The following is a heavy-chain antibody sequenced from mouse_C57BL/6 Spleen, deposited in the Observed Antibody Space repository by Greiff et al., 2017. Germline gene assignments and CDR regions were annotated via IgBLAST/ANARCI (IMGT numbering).Heavy chain of an antibody. Sequence: QVQLQQPGAELVMPGTSVKLSCKASGYTFTSYWMHWVKQRPGQGLEWIGEIDPSDSYTNYNQKFKGKSTLTVDKSSSTAYMQLSSLTSEDSAVYYCARQEIYYGNPYYAMDCWGQGTSVTVSS. CDR2: IDPSDSYT. CDR1: GYTFTSYW. V-gene: IGHV1-69*01. D-gene: IGHD2-1*01. CDR3: ARQEIYYGNPYYAMDC. J-gene: IGHJ4*01.